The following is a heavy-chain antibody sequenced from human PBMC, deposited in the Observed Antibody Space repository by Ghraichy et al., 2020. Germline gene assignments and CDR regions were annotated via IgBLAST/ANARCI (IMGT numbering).Heavy chain of an antibody. CDR2: ITSSSRTK. J-gene: IGHJ6*02. CDR3: ARGATVVRFYFYAGMDV. Sequence: GSLRLSCVGSGFTFSSYSMNWVRQSPGKGLEWVSYITSSSRTKSYADSVKGRFTISRDNAQNSLYLQMNSLRDEDTAVYYCARGATVVRFYFYAGMDVWGPGTTVTVSS. CDR1: GFTFSSYS. V-gene: IGHV3-48*02. D-gene: IGHD4-23*01.